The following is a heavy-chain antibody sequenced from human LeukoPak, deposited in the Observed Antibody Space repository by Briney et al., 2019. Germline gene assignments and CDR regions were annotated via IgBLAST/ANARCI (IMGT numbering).Heavy chain of an antibody. J-gene: IGHJ3*01. CDR2: ISGGGDKT. Sequence: PGGSLRLSCAASGFTFTTYAINWVRKAPGKGMEWVSGISGGGDKTYYADSVNGRFTISRDNSKNTVSLQMSSLRAEDTALYYCAKDLALAGTGGGFDVWGQGTRVAVSS. CDR3: AKDLALAGTGGGFDV. CDR1: GFTFTTYA. V-gene: IGHV3-23*01. D-gene: IGHD6-19*01.